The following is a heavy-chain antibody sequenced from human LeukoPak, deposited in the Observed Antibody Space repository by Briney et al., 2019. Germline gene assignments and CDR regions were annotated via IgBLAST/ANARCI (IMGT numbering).Heavy chain of an antibody. CDR2: IKQDGSEK. CDR3: ARSNIVATIDYFDY. CDR1: GFTLSSYW. D-gene: IGHD5-12*01. J-gene: IGHJ4*02. Sequence: SGGSLRLSCAASGFTLSSYWMSSVRQAPGKGLEWVANIKQDGSEKYYVDSVKGRFTISRDNAKNSLYLQMNSLRAEVTAVYYCARSNIVATIDYFDYWGQGTLVTVSS. V-gene: IGHV3-7*01.